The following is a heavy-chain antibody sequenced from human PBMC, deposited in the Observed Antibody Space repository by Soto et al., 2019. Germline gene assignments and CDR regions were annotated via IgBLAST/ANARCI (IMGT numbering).Heavy chain of an antibody. Sequence: VKVSCKASGGTFSSYAISWVRQAPGQGLEWMGGIIPIFGTANYAQKFQGRVTITADESTSTAYMELSSLRSEDTAVYYCARDKGQGHWFDPWGQGTLVTVSS. CDR3: ARDKGQGHWFDP. CDR1: GGTFSSYA. J-gene: IGHJ5*02. CDR2: IIPIFGTA. V-gene: IGHV1-69*13.